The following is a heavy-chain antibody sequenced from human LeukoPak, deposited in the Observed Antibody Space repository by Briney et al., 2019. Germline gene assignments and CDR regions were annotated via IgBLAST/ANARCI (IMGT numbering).Heavy chain of an antibody. CDR2: INHSGST. CDR1: GGSFSGYY. CDR3: ARTLGYCSSTSCYGPH. Sequence: PSETLSLTCAVYGGSFSGYYWSWIRQPPGKGLEWVGEINHSGSTYYNPSLKSRVTISVDTSKNQFSLKLSSVTAADTAVYYCARTLGYCSSTSCYGPHWGQGTLVTVSS. D-gene: IGHD2-2*01. V-gene: IGHV4-34*01. J-gene: IGHJ4*02.